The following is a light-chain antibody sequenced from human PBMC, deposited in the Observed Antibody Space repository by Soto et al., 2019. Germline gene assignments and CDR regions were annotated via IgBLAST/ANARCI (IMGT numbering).Light chain of an antibody. V-gene: IGKV3-15*01. CDR1: QSVSGN. CDR3: QQYTNGTRT. CDR2: GAS. Sequence: EIVMTQSPATLSVSPGEIATLSCSASQSVSGNLSWYQQKPGQPPRLLIFGASTRATGIPARFSGSGSGTQFTLPISSLQSEDFEVYYCQQYTNGTRTLGGGTKVELK. J-gene: IGKJ4*02.